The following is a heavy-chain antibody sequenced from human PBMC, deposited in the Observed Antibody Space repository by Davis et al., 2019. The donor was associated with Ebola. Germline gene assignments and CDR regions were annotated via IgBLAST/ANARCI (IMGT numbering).Heavy chain of an antibody. D-gene: IGHD3-3*01. CDR1: GFTFSSYS. J-gene: IGHJ6*04. CDR3: ARSGLSFGVVKYHYGMDV. Sequence: GGSLRLSCAASGFTFSSYSMNWVRQAPGKGLEWVSYISSSSSTIYYADSVKGRFTISRDNSKKTMYLQMNSLRGEDTAVYYCARSGLSFGVVKYHYGMDVWGKGTTVTVSS. V-gene: IGHV3-48*01. CDR2: ISSSSSTI.